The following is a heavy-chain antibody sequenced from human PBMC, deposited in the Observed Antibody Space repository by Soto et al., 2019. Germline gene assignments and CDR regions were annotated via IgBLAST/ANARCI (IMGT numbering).Heavy chain of an antibody. Sequence: QVQLVQSGAEVRKPGVSVKVSCKASGYTFNNYFMHWVRQAPAQGLEWMGVITPSSGSTTYAQRSQGRLPMTRDTSTSTVYMELRCLRSEEAAVYFCARGLVPIWNCVGLAPGAQHWFDPWGQGTLVTVSS. V-gene: IGHV1-46*02. CDR3: ARGLVPIWNCVGLAPGAQHWFDP. J-gene: IGHJ5*02. CDR2: ITPSSGST. D-gene: IGHD1-7*01. CDR1: GYTFNNYF.